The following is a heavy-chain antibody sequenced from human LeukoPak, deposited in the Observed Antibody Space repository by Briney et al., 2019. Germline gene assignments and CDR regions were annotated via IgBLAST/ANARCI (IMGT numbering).Heavy chain of an antibody. CDR2: MDPNSGNT. V-gene: IGHV1-8*01. Sequence: ASVKVSCKASGYTFTTYDINWVRQATGQALEWMGWMDPNSGNTGYAQKFQGRVTMTRNTSIRTAYMELSSLRSEDTAVYYCARTYYYDSADFRTLYGMDVWGQGTTVAVSS. CDR1: GYTFTTYD. J-gene: IGHJ6*02. CDR3: ARTYYYDSADFRTLYGMDV. D-gene: IGHD3-22*01.